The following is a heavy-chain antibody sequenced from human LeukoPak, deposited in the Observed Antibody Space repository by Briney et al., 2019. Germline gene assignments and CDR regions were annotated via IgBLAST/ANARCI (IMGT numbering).Heavy chain of an antibody. V-gene: IGHV3-23*01. CDR2: ISGSGGST. D-gene: IGHD5-12*01. CDR1: GFTFSSYA. J-gene: IGHJ4*02. CDR3: ARDWLSAGGYTSGY. Sequence: GGSLRLSCAASGFTFSSYAMSWVRQAPGKGLEWVSAISGSGGSTYYTDSVKGRFTISRDNSKNTLYLQMNSLRAEDTAVYYCARDWLSAGGYTSGYWGQGTLVTVSS.